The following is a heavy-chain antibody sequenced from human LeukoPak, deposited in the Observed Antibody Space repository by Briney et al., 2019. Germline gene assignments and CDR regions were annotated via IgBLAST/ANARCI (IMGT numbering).Heavy chain of an antibody. CDR1: GFTFSGYW. V-gene: IGHV3-74*01. CDR2: INSDGIST. Sequence: GGSLRLSCAASGFTFSGYWMHWVRQAPGKGLVWVSRINSDGISTSYADSVRGRFTISRDNAENSLYLQMNSLRDEDTAVYYCARGRATGRSGGDYWGQGTLVTVSS. CDR3: ARGRATGRSGGDY. D-gene: IGHD3-9*01. J-gene: IGHJ4*02.